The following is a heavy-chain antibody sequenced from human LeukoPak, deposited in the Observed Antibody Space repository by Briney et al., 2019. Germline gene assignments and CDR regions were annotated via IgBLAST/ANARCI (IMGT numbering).Heavy chain of an antibody. V-gene: IGHV4-4*07. Sequence: SETLSLTCSVSGDSLGIYKWSWIRQPAGKGLEWIGRIYTSGSTNYNPSLKSRVTISVDTSKNQFSLKLSSVTAADTAVYYCAREAANYDILTGYYPSYMDVWGKGTTVTISS. CDR2: IYTSGST. CDR1: GDSLGIYK. CDR3: AREAANYDILTGYYPSYMDV. D-gene: IGHD3-9*01. J-gene: IGHJ6*03.